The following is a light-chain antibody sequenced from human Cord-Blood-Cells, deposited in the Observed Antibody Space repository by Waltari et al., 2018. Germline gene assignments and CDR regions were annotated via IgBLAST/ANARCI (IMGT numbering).Light chain of an antibody. CDR3: CSYAGSYTFVV. CDR2: DVS. V-gene: IGLV2-11*01. CDR1: SSDVGGYNY. J-gene: IGLJ2*01. Sequence: QSALTQPRSVSGSPGQSVTISCTGTSSDVGGYNYVSWYQQQQGKAPKLMIYDVSKRPAGVPDRFSGSKSGNTASLNISGRQAEDEADYYCCSYAGSYTFVVFGGGTKLTVL.